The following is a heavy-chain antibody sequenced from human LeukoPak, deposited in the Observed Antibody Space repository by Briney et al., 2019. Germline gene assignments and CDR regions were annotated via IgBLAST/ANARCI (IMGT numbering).Heavy chain of an antibody. CDR2: ISTSGLT. V-gene: IGHV3-23*01. CDR3: AKDLDSSGRFGDNRRLEP. D-gene: IGHD3-10*01. Sequence: PGGSLRLACVASGFTISDYPMNWVRQPPGKGLEWVSLISTSGLTYYADSVKGRFSISRDNSKNTLYLQMSGLRADDTAVYYWAKDLDSSGRFGDNRRLEPWGQGTLVTGSS. J-gene: IGHJ5*02. CDR1: GFTISDYP.